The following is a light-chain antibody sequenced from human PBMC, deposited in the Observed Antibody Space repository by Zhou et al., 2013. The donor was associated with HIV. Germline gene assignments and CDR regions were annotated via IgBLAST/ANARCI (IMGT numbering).Light chain of an antibody. CDR2: GAS. V-gene: IGKV3-15*01. CDR3: QQYNNWPPT. CDR1: QNVTSK. J-gene: IGKJ1*01. Sequence: EIVMTQSPATLSVSPGERATLSCRASQNVTSKLAWYQRKPGQAPRLLIYGASTRATGFPARFSGSGSGTEFTLTISSLQSEDFALYYCQQYNNWPPTFGQGTKV.